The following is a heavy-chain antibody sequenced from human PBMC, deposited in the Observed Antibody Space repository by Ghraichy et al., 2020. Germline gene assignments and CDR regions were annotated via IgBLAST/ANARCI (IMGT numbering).Heavy chain of an antibody. D-gene: IGHD3-10*01. CDR2: IYTTGST. CDR1: GGSISSGSFY. CDR3: ARDSTAGLTYYMDV. J-gene: IGHJ6*03. V-gene: IGHV4-61*02. Sequence: SETLYLTCTVSGGSISSGSFYWSWIRQPAGKGLEWIGRIYTTGSTDYSPSFKSRVTMSLDTSKNQFSLKLRSVTAADTAVYYCARDSTAGLTYYMDVWGKGTTVAVSS.